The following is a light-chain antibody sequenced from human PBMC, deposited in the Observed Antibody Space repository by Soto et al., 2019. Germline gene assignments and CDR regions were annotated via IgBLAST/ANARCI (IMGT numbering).Light chain of an antibody. V-gene: IGKV1-39*01. CDR1: QNVSRF. CDR2: ITS. J-gene: IGKJ1*01. Sequence: DVQMTQSPSSLSASIGDRVTITCRASQNVSRFLNWYQQKPGKAPKGLIYITSILQSGVPSRFSGSGSGTYFTLTISSLQPEDFATYYCQQSYTAPPTFGQGTKV. CDR3: QQSYTAPPT.